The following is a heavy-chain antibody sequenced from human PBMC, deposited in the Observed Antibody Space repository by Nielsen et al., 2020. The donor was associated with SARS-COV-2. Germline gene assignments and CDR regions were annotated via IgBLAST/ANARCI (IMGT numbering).Heavy chain of an antibody. Sequence: SVKVSCKASGGTFSSYAISWVRQAPGQGLEWMGGIIPIFGTANYAQKFQGRVTITADESTSTAYMELSSLRSEDTAVYYCARAKTDILTGYYFDYWGQGTLVTVSS. CDR1: GGTFSSYA. D-gene: IGHD3-9*01. V-gene: IGHV1-69*13. CDR2: IIPIFGTA. CDR3: ARAKTDILTGYYFDY. J-gene: IGHJ4*02.